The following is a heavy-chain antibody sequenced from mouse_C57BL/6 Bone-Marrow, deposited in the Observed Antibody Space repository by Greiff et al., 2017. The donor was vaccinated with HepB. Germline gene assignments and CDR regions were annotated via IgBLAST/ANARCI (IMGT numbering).Heavy chain of an antibody. D-gene: IGHD1-1*01. CDR3: AREGGGSSSYWYFDV. J-gene: IGHJ1*03. V-gene: IGHV5-4*01. Sequence: EVMLVESGGGLVKPGGSLKLSCAASGFTFSSYAMSWVRQTPEKRLEWVATISDGGSYTYYPDNVKGRFTISRDNAKNNLYLQRSHLKSEDTAMYYCAREGGGSSSYWYFDVWGTGTTVTVSS. CDR2: ISDGGSYT. CDR1: GFTFSSYA.